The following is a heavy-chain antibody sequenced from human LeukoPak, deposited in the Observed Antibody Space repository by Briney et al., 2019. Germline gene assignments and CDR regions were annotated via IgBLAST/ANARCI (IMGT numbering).Heavy chain of an antibody. CDR3: AREIPGGATTLDY. D-gene: IGHD1-26*01. CDR2: IKVDGSEK. Sequence: GGSLRLSCAASGFTLSGYWMSWVRQAPGKGLEWVANIKVDGSEKNYVDSVKGRLTISRDNAKNSLYLQMNSLRVEDTAVYYCAREIPGGATTLDYWGQGTLVTVSS. V-gene: IGHV3-7*01. J-gene: IGHJ4*02. CDR1: GFTLSGYW.